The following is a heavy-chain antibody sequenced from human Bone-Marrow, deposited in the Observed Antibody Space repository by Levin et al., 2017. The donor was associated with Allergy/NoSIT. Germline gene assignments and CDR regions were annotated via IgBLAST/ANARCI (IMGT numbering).Heavy chain of an antibody. CDR1: GGTFSSYA. J-gene: IGHJ4*02. D-gene: IGHD3-3*01. CDR3: AREPGGTSVGVVTDPKGLVY. Sequence: SVKVSCKASGGTFSSYAISWVRQAPGQGLEWMGGIIPIFGTANYAQKFQGRVTITADKSTITAYMELSSLRSEDTAVYYCAREPGGTSVGVVTDPKGLVYWGQGTLVTVSS. V-gene: IGHV1-69*06. CDR2: IIPIFGTA.